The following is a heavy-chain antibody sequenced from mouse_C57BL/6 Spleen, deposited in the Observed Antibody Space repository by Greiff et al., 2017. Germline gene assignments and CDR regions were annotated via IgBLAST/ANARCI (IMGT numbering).Heavy chain of an antibody. CDR1: GFTFSGYA. V-gene: IGHV5-9-1*02. CDR3: TRVMGYYGSSDYYAMDY. CDR2: ISSGGDYI. J-gene: IGHJ4*01. D-gene: IGHD1-1*01. Sequence: EVQGVESGEGLVKPGGSLKLSCAASGFTFSGYAMSWVRQTPEKRLEWVAYISSGGDYIYYADTVKGRFTISRDNARNTLYLQMSSLKSEDTAMYYCTRVMGYYGSSDYYAMDYWGQGTSVTVSS.